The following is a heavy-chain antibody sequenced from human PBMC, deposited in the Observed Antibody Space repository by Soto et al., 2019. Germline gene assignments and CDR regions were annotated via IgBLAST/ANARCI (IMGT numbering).Heavy chain of an antibody. CDR2: LSPYNGNT. Sequence: QVQLVQSGDEVKKPGASVKVSCKASGYTFTNYGISWVRQAPGQGLERMGWLSPYNGNTKYPQKLQGRVTMTTDTSPRTSYMELRSLRSDDSAVYFCARDGDRCTSTRCSPWPDTHFDLWGRGTLVTVSS. D-gene: IGHD2-2*01. J-gene: IGHJ2*01. CDR1: GYTFTNYG. CDR3: ARDGDRCTSTRCSPWPDTHFDL. V-gene: IGHV1-18*01.